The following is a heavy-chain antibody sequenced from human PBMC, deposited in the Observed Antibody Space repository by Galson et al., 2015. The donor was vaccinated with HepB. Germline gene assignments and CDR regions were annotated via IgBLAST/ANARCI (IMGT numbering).Heavy chain of an antibody. CDR3: VKEGHSNGYGAWFDP. J-gene: IGHJ5*02. CDR1: GFTFSNYV. Sequence: SLRLSCAASGFTFSNYVMLWVRQAPGKGLDCVSSVTGSGGTTYYADSVKGRFTISRDNSKNTLYLQMNSLRVEDTAVYYCVKEGHSNGYGAWFDPWRQGTLVTVSS. V-gene: IGHV3-23*01. CDR2: VTGSGGTT. D-gene: IGHD4-17*01.